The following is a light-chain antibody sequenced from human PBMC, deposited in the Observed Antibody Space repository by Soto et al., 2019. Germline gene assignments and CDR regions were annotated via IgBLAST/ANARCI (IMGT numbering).Light chain of an antibody. Sequence: QSVLTQPASVSGSPGQSITISCTGTSSDVGSYNLVSWYQQHPGKAPKLMIYEGTKRPSGVSNRFSGSKSGNTASLTISGLQAEDEADYYCCSYAGSSTRDVVFGGETKLTVL. J-gene: IGLJ2*01. V-gene: IGLV2-23*01. CDR1: SSDVGSYNL. CDR2: EGT. CDR3: CSYAGSSTRDVV.